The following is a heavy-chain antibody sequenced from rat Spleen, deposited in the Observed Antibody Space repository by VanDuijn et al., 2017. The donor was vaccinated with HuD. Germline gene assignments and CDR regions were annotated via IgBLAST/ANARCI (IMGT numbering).Heavy chain of an antibody. CDR2: ISYEGSST. CDR1: GFTFSDYY. V-gene: IGHV5-22*01. CDR3: ARHEVITTRGYFDY. Sequence: EVQLVESGGGLVQPGRSLKLSCAASGFTFSDYYIAWVRQAPTKGLEWVASISYEGSSTYYRDSVKGRFTVSRDNAKSTLYLQMDSLRSEDTATYYCARHEVITTRGYFDYWGQGVMVTVSS. J-gene: IGHJ2*01. D-gene: IGHD1-10*01.